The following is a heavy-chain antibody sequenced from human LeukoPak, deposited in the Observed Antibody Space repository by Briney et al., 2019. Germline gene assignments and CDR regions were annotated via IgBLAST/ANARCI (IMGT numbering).Heavy chain of an antibody. J-gene: IGHJ5*02. D-gene: IGHD6-6*01. CDR2: IYYSGST. CDR3: ARGASIAARYWFDP. CDR1: GGSISSYY. Sequence: SETLSLTCTVSGGSISSYYWSWIRQPPGRGLQWIGYIYYSGSTNYNPSLKSRVTISVDTSKNQFSLKLSSVTAADTAVYYCARGASIAARYWFDPWGQGTLGTVSS. V-gene: IGHV4-59*01.